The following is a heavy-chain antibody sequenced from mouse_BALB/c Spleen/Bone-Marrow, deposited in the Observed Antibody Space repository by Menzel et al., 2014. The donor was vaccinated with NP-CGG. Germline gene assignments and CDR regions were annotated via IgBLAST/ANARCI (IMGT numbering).Heavy chain of an antibody. J-gene: IGHJ4*01. CDR2: IYPGDGDT. Sequence: VQLEQSGAELVSPGSSVKIACMASGYAFCNYWMNLVKQRPGQRLEWIGQIYPGDGDTNYNGKFKGKATLTADKSSSTAYMQLSSLTSEDSAVYFYAKLLRADYAMNYWGQETSVTVSS. D-gene: IGHD1-1*01. CDR1: GYAFCNYW. V-gene: IGHV1-80*01. CDR3: AKLLRADYAMNY.